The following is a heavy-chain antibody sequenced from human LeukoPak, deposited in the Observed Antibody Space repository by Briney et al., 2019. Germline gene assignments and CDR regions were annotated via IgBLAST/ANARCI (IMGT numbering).Heavy chain of an antibody. V-gene: IGHV4-39*07. CDR3: ARRSGYYYYYYMDV. CDR1: GGSISSGSYY. Sequence: PSETLSLTCTVSGGSISSGSYYWSWIRQPPGKGLEWIGEINHSGSTNYNPSLKSRVTISVDTSKNQFSLKLSSVTAADTAVYYCARRSGYYYYYYMDVWGKGTTVTISS. J-gene: IGHJ6*03. CDR2: INHSGST. D-gene: IGHD5-12*01.